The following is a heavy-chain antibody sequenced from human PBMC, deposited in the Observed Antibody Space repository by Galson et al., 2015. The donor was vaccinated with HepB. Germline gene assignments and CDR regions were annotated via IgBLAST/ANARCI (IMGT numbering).Heavy chain of an antibody. D-gene: IGHD1-26*01. CDR1: GFTVRTNS. CDR2: FYSGGST. J-gene: IGHJ4*02. V-gene: IGHV3-66*02. CDR3: ATERSTSGSYYFDS. Sequence: SLRLSCAASGFTVRTNSMSWVRQAPGKGLEWVSVFYSGGSTYYADSVKGRFTISRVDSKNTLYLHMNSLRPEDTAVYYCATERSTSGSYYFDSWGQGTLVTVSS.